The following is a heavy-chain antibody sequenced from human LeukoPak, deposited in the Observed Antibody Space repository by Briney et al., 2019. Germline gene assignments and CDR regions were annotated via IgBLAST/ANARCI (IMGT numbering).Heavy chain of an antibody. V-gene: IGHV4-34*01. Sequence: SEALSLTCAVYGGSFSGYYWSWIRQPPGKGLEWIGEINHSGSTNYNPSLKSRVTISVDTSKNQFSLKLSSVTAADTAVYYCARGPYDYVCGRNFDYWGQGTLVTVSS. CDR2: INHSGST. CDR1: GGSFSGYY. J-gene: IGHJ4*02. D-gene: IGHD3-16*01. CDR3: ARGPYDYVCGRNFDY.